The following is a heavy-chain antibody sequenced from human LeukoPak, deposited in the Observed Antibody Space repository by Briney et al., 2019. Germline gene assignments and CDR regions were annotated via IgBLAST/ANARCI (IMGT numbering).Heavy chain of an antibody. CDR3: ASSSQEYYDILTGFHD. CDR2: IDYRGKI. CDR1: GGSFSDTDHY. V-gene: IGHV4-39*07. J-gene: IGHJ4*02. Sequence: SETLSLTCSVSGGSFSDTDHYWGWIRQPPGKGLEWIESIDYRGKIYQKPSLKSRVTISMDTSKSHFSLQLSSVTTADTAVYYGASSSQEYYDILTGFHDWGQGTLVVVSS. D-gene: IGHD3-9*01.